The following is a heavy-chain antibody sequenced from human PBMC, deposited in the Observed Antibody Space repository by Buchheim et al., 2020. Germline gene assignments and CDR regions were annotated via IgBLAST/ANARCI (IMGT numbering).Heavy chain of an antibody. CDR1: GFTFSSYS. D-gene: IGHD6-19*01. Sequence: EVQLVESGGGLVQPGGSLRLSCAASGFTFSSYSMNWVRQAPGKGLEWVSYISSSSSTIYYADSVKGRFTISRDNAKNSLYLQMNSLRAEDTAVYYCARDEWQQWLPRGIDYWGQGTL. J-gene: IGHJ4*02. CDR2: ISSSSSTI. CDR3: ARDEWQQWLPRGIDY. V-gene: IGHV3-48*01.